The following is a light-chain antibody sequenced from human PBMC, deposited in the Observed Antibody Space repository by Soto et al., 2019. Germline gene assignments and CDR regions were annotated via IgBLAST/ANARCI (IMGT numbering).Light chain of an antibody. Sequence: EIVMMQSPATLSVSPGERVTLSCRASQSVSSNLAWYQQKSGRAPRLLIYGASTRATGIPARFSGSGSGTEFTLTISSLQSEDFAIYYCQQYNNWPPVTFGQGTRLEIK. CDR3: QQYNNWPPVT. J-gene: IGKJ5*01. CDR1: QSVSSN. CDR2: GAS. V-gene: IGKV3-15*01.